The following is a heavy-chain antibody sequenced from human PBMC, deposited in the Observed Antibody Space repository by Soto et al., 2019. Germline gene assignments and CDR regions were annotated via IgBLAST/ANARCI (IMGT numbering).Heavy chain of an antibody. Sequence: ASVKVSCKASGYTFTSYGISWVRQAPGQGLEWMGWISAYNGNTNYAQKLQGRVTMTTDTSTSTAYMELRSLRSDDTAVYYCAREPASLLWLGESTPSYYYYGMDVWGQGTTVTVSS. J-gene: IGHJ6*02. D-gene: IGHD3-10*01. CDR2: ISAYNGNT. V-gene: IGHV1-18*01. CDR1: GYTFTSYG. CDR3: AREPASLLWLGESTPSYYYYGMDV.